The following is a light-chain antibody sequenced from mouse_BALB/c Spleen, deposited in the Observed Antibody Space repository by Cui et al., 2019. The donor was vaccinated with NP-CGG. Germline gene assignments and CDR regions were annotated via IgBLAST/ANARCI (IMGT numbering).Light chain of an antibody. CDR3: ALWYSNHWV. J-gene: IGLJ1*01. CDR1: TGAVTTSNY. Sequence: QAVVTQESALTTSPGETVTLTCRSSTGAVTTSNYANWVQEKPDHLFTGLIGGTNNRAPGGPARFSGSLIGYKAALTITGAQTEDEAIYFCALWYSNHWVFGGGTKLTVL. V-gene: IGLV1*01. CDR2: GTN.